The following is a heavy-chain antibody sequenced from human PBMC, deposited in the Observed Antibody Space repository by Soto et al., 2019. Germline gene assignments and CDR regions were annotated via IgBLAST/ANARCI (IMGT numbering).Heavy chain of an antibody. J-gene: IGHJ5*02. V-gene: IGHV4-31*03. Sequence: SETLSLTCFVSGCSITAGGYYWSWIRHHPGKGLEWIGSFYSSGSIIYNPSLRSRVSISGDTSSNQFSMSLTSVTAADTARYYCARMYSSGSGWFHPWGQGTLVTVSS. D-gene: IGHD6-19*01. CDR3: ARMYSSGSGWFHP. CDR1: GCSITAGGYY. CDR2: FYSSGSI.